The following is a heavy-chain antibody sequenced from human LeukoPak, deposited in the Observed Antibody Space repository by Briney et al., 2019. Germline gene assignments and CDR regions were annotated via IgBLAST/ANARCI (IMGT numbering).Heavy chain of an antibody. CDR2: IKYDGSET. CDR1: GFIFSNYW. D-gene: IGHD3-22*01. CDR3: ARMIVVSSYWYFDL. Sequence: SGGSLRLSCEASGFIFSNYWMSWVRQAPGKGLEWVANIKYDGSETYYVDSVKGRFTISRDNGKNSLYVQMNSLRAEDTAVYYCARMIVVSSYWYFDLWGRGTLVTVSS. J-gene: IGHJ2*01. V-gene: IGHV3-7*01.